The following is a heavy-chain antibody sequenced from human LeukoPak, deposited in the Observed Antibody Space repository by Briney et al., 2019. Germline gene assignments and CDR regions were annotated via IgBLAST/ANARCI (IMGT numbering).Heavy chain of an antibody. CDR1: GYTFTSYD. J-gene: IGHJ6*03. Sequence: ASVKVSCKASGYTFTSYDINWVRQATGQGLEWMGWMNPNSGNTGYAQKFQGRVTMTRNTSISTAYMELSSLRSEDTAVYYCARAAYGSGSKYYYYYYYMDVWGKGTTVTISS. V-gene: IGHV1-8*01. CDR3: ARAAYGSGSKYYYYYYYMDV. CDR2: MNPNSGNT. D-gene: IGHD3-10*01.